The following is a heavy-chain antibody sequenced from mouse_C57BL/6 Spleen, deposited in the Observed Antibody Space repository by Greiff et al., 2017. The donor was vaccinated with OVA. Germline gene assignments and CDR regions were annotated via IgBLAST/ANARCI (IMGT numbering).Heavy chain of an antibody. D-gene: IGHD2-2*01. CDR2: IYPGSGNT. J-gene: IGHJ2*01. Sequence: VQLQQSGPELVKPGASVKISCKASGYSLTSYYIHWVKQRPGQGLEWIGWIYPGSGNTKYNEKFKGKATLTADTSSSTAYMQLSSLTSEDSAVYYCARSHMVTTGFDYWGQGTTLTVSS. CDR3: ARSHMVTTGFDY. V-gene: IGHV1-66*01. CDR1: GYSLTSYY.